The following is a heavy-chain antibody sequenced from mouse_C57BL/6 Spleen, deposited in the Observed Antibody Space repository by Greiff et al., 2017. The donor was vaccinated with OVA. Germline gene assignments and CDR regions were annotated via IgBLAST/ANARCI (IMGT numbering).Heavy chain of an antibody. D-gene: IGHD2-2*01. CDR1: GYTFTSYW. CDR2: IDPSDSET. Sequence: QVQLQQPGAELVRPGSSVQLSCKASGYTFTSYWMHWVKQRPIQGLEWIGNIDPSDSETHYNQKFKDKATLTVDKSSSTAYMQLSSLTSEDSAVYYCAREDGYDEGFDYWGKGTTLTVSS. V-gene: IGHV1-52*01. J-gene: IGHJ2*01. CDR3: AREDGYDEGFDY.